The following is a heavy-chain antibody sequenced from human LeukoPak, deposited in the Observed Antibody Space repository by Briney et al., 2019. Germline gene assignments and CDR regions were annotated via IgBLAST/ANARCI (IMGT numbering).Heavy chain of an antibody. CDR2: IKQDGSEK. D-gene: IGHD3-10*01. V-gene: IGHV3-7*01. CDR1: GYTFSSYW. Sequence: GGSLRLSCAASGYTFSSYWMSWVRQAPGKGLEWVANIKQDGSEKYYVDSVKGRFTISRDNAKNSLYLQMNSLRAEDTAVYYCARDRRDYYGSGSYYNNWGQGTLVTVSS. CDR3: ARDRRDYYGSGSYYNN. J-gene: IGHJ4*02.